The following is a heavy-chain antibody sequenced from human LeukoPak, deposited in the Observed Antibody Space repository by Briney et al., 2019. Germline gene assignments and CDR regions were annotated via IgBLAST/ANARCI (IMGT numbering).Heavy chain of an antibody. V-gene: IGHV4-34*12. Sequence: WETLSLTCAVDGGSVSGYYWGWVRQPPGKGREWVGEIIHSGSTNNTPSLKSRVTISVDTSKNQFSLKLSSVTAADTAVYYCARIRYCSSTSCYVLGLYYYYGMDVWGQGTTVTVSS. CDR2: IIHSGST. J-gene: IGHJ6*02. CDR3: ARIRYCSSTSCYVLGLYYYYGMDV. CDR1: GGSVSGYY. D-gene: IGHD2-2*01.